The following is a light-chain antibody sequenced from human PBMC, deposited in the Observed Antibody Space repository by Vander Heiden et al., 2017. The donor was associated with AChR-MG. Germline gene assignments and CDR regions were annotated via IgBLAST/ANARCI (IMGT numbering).Light chain of an antibody. CDR1: SPNIGNKP. J-gene: IGLJ3*02. Sequence: QSVLTQPPSVSAAPGQTVTISCSGSSPNIGNKPVSWYQQLPGTAPKLLMYENNLRPSGIPDRFSGSKSGTSVTLGITGLQTGDEAEYFCGTWDSSLNDWVFGGGTRLTVL. CDR2: ENN. V-gene: IGLV1-51*02. CDR3: GTWDSSLNDWV.